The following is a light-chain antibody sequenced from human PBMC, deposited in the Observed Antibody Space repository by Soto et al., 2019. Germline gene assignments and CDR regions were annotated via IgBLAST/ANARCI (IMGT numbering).Light chain of an antibody. CDR3: QKNNVTPRT. Sequence: DIVMTQSPDSLAVSLGERATINCKSSQSVLYSSDNKNFLAWYQQKPGQPPKMLIYLASTRGPGVPDRFSGRGSGTDFPLTFTSWRAEDVAVNYCQKNNVTPRTFAKGPGWKSN. J-gene: IGKJ1*01. V-gene: IGKV4-1*01. CDR1: QSVLYSSDNKNF. CDR2: LAS.